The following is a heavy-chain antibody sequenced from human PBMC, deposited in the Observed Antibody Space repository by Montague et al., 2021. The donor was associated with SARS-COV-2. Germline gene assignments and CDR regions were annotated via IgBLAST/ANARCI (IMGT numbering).Heavy chain of an antibody. CDR2: IDWDDDK. V-gene: IGHV2-70*11. J-gene: IGHJ6*02. CDR3: ARRTYDILTGYDYGMDV. D-gene: IGHD3-9*01. CDR1: GFSLSTSGMC. Sequence: PALVKPTQTLTLTCTFSGFSLSTSGMCVRWIRQPPGKALEWLARIDWDDDKYYSTSLKTRLTISKDTSKNQVVLTMTNMDPVDTATYYCARRTYDILTGYDYGMDVWGQGTTVTVSS.